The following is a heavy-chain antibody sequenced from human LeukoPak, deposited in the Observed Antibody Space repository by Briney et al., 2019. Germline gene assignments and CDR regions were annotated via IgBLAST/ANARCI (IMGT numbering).Heavy chain of an antibody. CDR1: GYIFTRYY. J-gene: IGHJ4*02. Sequence: ASVKVSCKASGYIFTRYYMHWVRQAPGQGLEWMGIINPSGGSTSYAQKFQGRVTMTRDTSTSTVYMELSSLRSEDTAVYYCARDAGSVATGELYYFDYWGQGTLVTVSS. CDR3: ARDAGSVATGELYYFDY. D-gene: IGHD5-12*01. CDR2: INPSGGST. V-gene: IGHV1-46*01.